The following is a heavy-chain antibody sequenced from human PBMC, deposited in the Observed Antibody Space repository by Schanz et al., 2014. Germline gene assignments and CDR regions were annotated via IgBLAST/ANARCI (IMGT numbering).Heavy chain of an antibody. Sequence: QVQLVQSGTQVKKPGASVKVSCKASGYTLSAYSLHWVRQAPGQGLEWMGWINPNSGNPGFAQKCRGRVTMTRNTSMSTAYIELHILTSEDTAVYYCARGRTFDYWGQGTLVTVSS. CDR2: INPNSGNP. J-gene: IGHJ4*02. CDR3: ARGRTFDY. V-gene: IGHV1-8*02. CDR1: GYTLSAYS.